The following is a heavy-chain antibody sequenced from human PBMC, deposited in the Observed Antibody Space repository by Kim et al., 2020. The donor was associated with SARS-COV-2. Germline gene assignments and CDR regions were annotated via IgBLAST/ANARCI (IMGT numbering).Heavy chain of an antibody. D-gene: IGHD6-13*01. V-gene: IGHV4-59*01. CDR3: ASYSSSWAS. Sequence: SETLSLTCTVSGGSISSYYWSWIRQPPGKGLEWIGYIYYSGSTNYNPSLKSRVTISVDTSKNQFSLKLSSVTAADTAVYYCASYSSSWASWGQGTLVTVS. CDR1: GGSISSYY. J-gene: IGHJ5*02. CDR2: IYYSGST.